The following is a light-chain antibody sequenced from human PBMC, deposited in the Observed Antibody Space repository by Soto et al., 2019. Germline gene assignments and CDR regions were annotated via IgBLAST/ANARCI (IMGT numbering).Light chain of an antibody. CDR1: HSVVSDY. CDR2: GAS. V-gene: IGKV3-20*01. Sequence: EIVLTQSPGTLSLSPGERATLSCSASHSVVSDYLAWYQQKPGQAPRILIFGASGRATGIPDRFSGSASGTDFTLTISRLEPEDFAVYFCQQYSDLPMTFGQGTRLEI. CDR3: QQYSDLPMT. J-gene: IGKJ5*01.